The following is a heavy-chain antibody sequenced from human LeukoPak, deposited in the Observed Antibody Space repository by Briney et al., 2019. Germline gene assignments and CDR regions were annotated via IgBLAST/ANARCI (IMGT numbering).Heavy chain of an antibody. Sequence: VSVTVSCKASAYTFTVYYINWVRQAPGQGLELMGWINPNSGGTHCSQKFQGRVTMTRDTSITTAYMELSRLTSDDPAVYYCARAYYHDSSGHYSLDYWGQGTLVTVSS. CDR2: INPNSGGT. V-gene: IGHV1-2*02. D-gene: IGHD3-22*01. CDR1: AYTFTVYY. J-gene: IGHJ4*02. CDR3: ARAYYHDSSGHYSLDY.